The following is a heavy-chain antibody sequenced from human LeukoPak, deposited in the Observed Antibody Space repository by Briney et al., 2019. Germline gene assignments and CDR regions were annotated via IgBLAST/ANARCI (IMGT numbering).Heavy chain of an antibody. CDR2: IYYSGST. D-gene: IGHD5-24*01. J-gene: IGHJ4*02. CDR3: ARETGSDGYNYPFDY. Sequence: PSETLSLTCTVSGGSISSSSYYWGWIRQPPGKGLEWIGSIYYSGSTYYNPSLKSRVTISVDTSKNQFSLKLSSVTAADTAVYYCARETGSDGYNYPFDYWGQGTLVTVSS. CDR1: GGSISSSSYY. V-gene: IGHV4-39*07.